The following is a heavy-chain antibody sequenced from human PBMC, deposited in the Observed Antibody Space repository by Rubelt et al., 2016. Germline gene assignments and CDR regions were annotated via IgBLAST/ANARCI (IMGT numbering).Heavy chain of an antibody. CDR2: INTNTGNP. J-gene: IGHJ1*01. V-gene: IGHV7-4-1*02. CDR1: GYTFTSYA. D-gene: IGHD6-13*01. Sequence: QVQLVQSGSELKKPGASVKVSCKASGYTFTSYAMNWVRQAPGQGLEWMGWINTNTGNPTYAQGWIGRFVFCLATSVSTADLQLSSLKAEDTAVYYCARDPSSWQGWLLWGQGTLVTVSA. CDR3: ARDPSSWQGWLL.